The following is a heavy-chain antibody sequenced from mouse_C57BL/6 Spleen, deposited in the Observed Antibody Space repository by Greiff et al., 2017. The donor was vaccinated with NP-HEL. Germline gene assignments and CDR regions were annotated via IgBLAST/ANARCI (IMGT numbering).Heavy chain of an antibody. CDR2: IDPNSGGT. V-gene: IGHV1-72*01. Sequence: QVQLKQPGAELVKPGASVKLSCKASGYTFTSYWMHWVKQRPGRGLEWIGRIDPNSGGTKYNEKFKSKATLTVDKPSSTAYMQLSSLTSEDSAVYYCARGNLLPSYYAMDYWGQGTSVTVSS. CDR1: GYTFTSYW. D-gene: IGHD1-1*01. CDR3: ARGNLLPSYYAMDY. J-gene: IGHJ4*01.